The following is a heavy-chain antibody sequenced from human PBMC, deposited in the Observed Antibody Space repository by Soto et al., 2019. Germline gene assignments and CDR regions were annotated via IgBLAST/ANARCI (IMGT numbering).Heavy chain of an antibody. CDR2: IYLSGST. Sequence: QRQLQESGSGLVKPSQPLSLTCAVSGGSITSGGSSWGWSRSPQGRGLGWIGYIYLSGSTYYNPSLKSRVTISVDRSKNQFSLKLSSVTAADTAVYYCASGPIGDYTDGFDYWGQGTLVTVSS. CDR3: ASGPIGDYTDGFDY. D-gene: IGHD4-17*01. J-gene: IGHJ4*02. V-gene: IGHV4-30-2*01. CDR1: GGSITSGGSS.